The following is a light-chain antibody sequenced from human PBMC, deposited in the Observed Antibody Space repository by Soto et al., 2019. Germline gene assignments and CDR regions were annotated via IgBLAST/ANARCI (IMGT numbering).Light chain of an antibody. CDR1: QSISSW. J-gene: IGKJ1*01. V-gene: IGKV1-5*01. CDR2: DVS. Sequence: DIQMTQSPSTLSASVGDRVTITCRASQSISSWLAWYQQKPGQAPKLLIYDVSTLESGVPSRFSGSGSGTEFTLTISSLQPDDFGTYYCQQYDTYWTFGQGTKVDI. CDR3: QQYDTYWT.